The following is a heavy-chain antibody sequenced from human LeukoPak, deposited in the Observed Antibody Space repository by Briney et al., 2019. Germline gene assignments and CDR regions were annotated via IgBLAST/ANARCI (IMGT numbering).Heavy chain of an antibody. CDR1: GFTFSSYA. CDR3: AKVMKGSERLTMVRGVIIKTAGLYYMDV. J-gene: IGHJ6*03. V-gene: IGHV3-23*01. CDR2: ISGSGGST. Sequence: GGSLRLSCAASGFTFSSYAISWVRQAPGKGLEWVSAISGSGGSTYYADSVKGRFTISRDNSKNTVYLQMNSLRAEDTAVYYCAKVMKGSERLTMVRGVIIKTAGLYYMDVWGKGTTVTVSS. D-gene: IGHD3-10*01.